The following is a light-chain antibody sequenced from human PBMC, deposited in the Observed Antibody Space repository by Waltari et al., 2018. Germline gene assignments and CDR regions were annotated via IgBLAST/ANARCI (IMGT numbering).Light chain of an antibody. V-gene: IGLV1-44*01. Sequence: QSVLTQPPSASGTPGQRVTISCSGSSSNIGRNHLNRYQQLPGTAPKLLIYINNQRPSGVPDRFSGSKSGTSASLAISGLQSEDEADYYCAAWDDSLNGFVVFGGGTKLTVL. CDR3: AAWDDSLNGFVV. CDR1: SSNIGRNH. CDR2: INN. J-gene: IGLJ2*01.